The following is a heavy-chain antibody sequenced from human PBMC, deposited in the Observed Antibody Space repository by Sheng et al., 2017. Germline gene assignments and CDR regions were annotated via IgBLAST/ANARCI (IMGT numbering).Heavy chain of an antibody. J-gene: IGHJ4*02. D-gene: IGHD6-13*01. CDR1: GFTFSSYE. CDR2: ISSSGSTI. V-gene: IGHV3-48*03. Sequence: EVQLVESGGGLVQPGGSLRLSCAASGFTFSSYEMNWVRQAPGKGLEWVSYISSSGSTIYYADSVKGRFTISRDNAKNSLYLQMNSLRAEDTAVYYCARGPRKSAAGNYFDYWGQGTLVTVSS. CDR3: ARGPRKSAAGNYFDY.